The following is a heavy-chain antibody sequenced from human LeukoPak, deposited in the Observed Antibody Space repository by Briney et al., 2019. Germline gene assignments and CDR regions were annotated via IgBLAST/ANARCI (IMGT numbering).Heavy chain of an antibody. D-gene: IGHD5-12*01. V-gene: IGHV3-30*02. CDR2: IRYDVSNK. CDR3: AKQAWIGNYYYYYMDV. J-gene: IGHJ6*03. Sequence: GGSLRLSCAASGFTFSSYGMHWVRQAPGKGLEWVAFIRYDVSNKYYADSVKGRFTISRDNSKNTLYLQMNSLRAEDTAVYYCAKQAWIGNYYYYYMDVWGKGTTVTISS. CDR1: GFTFSSYG.